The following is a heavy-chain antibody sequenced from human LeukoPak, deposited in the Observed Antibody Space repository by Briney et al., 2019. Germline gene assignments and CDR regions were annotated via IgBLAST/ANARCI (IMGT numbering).Heavy chain of an antibody. CDR3: ARPHGSGSYSKGAFDI. CDR1: GYIFTNNW. J-gene: IGHJ3*02. V-gene: IGHV5-51*01. D-gene: IGHD3-10*01. Sequence: GESLKISCKGSGYIFTNNWIGWVRQMPGKGLEWMGIIYPGDSDTRYSPSFQGQVTISADKSISTAYLQWSSLKASDTAMYYCARPHGSGSYSKGAFDIWGQGTMVTVSS. CDR2: IYPGDSDT.